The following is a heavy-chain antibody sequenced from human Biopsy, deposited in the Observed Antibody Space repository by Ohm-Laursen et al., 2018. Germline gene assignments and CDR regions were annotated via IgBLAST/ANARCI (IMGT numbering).Heavy chain of an antibody. D-gene: IGHD1-14*01. CDR3: AKPADSYGSEFYFDY. CDR2: IYSGGST. J-gene: IGHJ4*02. Sequence: SLRLSCAASGFTVSSNYMSWVRQAPGKGLEWVSVIYSGGSTYYAVSVKGRFTISRDNSKNTLYLRMNSLRAEDTAVYYCAKPADSYGSEFYFDYWGQGTLVTVSS. CDR1: GFTVSSNY. V-gene: IGHV3-53*01.